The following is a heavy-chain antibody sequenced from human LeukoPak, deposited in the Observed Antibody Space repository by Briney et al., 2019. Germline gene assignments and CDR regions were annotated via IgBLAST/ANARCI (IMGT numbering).Heavy chain of an antibody. CDR2: KKQDGSEK. J-gene: IGHJ4*02. CDR1: GFTFSNYW. D-gene: IGHD3-22*01. Sequence: GGSLRLSCAASGFTFSNYWMSWVRQAPGKGLEGVANKKQDGSEKYYVDSVKGRFTISRDNAKNSLYLQMNSLRAEDTAVYYWSRDRNDSSGYYGAHEYWGQVVLVTVSS. V-gene: IGHV3-7*03. CDR3: SRDRNDSSGYYGAHEY.